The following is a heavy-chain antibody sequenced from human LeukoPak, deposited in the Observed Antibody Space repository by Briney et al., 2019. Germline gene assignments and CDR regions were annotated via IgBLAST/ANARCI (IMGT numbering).Heavy chain of an antibody. V-gene: IGHV1-24*01. CDR2: FDPEDGET. Sequence: ASVKVSCKVSGYTLTELSMHWVRQAPGKGLEWIGGFDPEDGETIYAQKFQGRVTMTEDTSTDTAYMELSSLRSEDTAVYYCAKSGGGGRWELRWAFDIWGQGTMVTVSS. CDR3: AKSGGGGRWELRWAFDI. J-gene: IGHJ3*02. D-gene: IGHD1-26*01. CDR1: GYTLTELS.